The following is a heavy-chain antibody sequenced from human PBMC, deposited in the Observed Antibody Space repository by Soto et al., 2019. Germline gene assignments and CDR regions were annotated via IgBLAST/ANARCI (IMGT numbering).Heavy chain of an antibody. D-gene: IGHD5-12*01. CDR1: GGTFSSYT. V-gene: IGHV1-69*05. CDR2: IIPIFGTA. J-gene: IGHJ2*01. Sequence: QVQLVQSGAEVKKPGSSVTVSCKASGGTFSSYTISWVRQAPGQGLEWMGGIIPIFGTANYAQKFQGRVTITTDESTSTAYMALGSLCAEDTDVYYCASGKHRWRQLWYFDLWGRGTLVTVSS. CDR3: ASGKHRWRQLWYFDL.